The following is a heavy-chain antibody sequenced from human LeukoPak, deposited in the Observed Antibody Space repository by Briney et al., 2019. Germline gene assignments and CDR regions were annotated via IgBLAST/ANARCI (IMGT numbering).Heavy chain of an antibody. CDR1: GGTFSSYA. J-gene: IGHJ6*03. CDR3: ARGDDILTGYYPRVYYYYYYYMDV. Sequence: ASVKVSCNASGGTFSSYAISWVRQAPGQGLEWMGGIIPIFGTANYAQKFQGRVTITADKSTSTAYMELSSLRSEDTAVYYCARGDDILTGYYPRVYYYYYYYMDVWGKGTTVTVSS. CDR2: IIPIFGTA. D-gene: IGHD3-9*01. V-gene: IGHV1-69*06.